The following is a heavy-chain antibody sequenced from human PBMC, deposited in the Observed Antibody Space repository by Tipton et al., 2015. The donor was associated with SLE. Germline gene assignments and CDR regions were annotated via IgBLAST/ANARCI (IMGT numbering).Heavy chain of an antibody. CDR3: ARRTTGSCFDY. V-gene: IGHV5-51*03. J-gene: IGHJ4*02. D-gene: IGHD1-1*01. CDR2: IYPGDSDA. CDR1: GYSFTNFW. Sequence: VQLVQSGAEVKKPGESLKISCKGSGYSFTNFWIGWVRQMPGKGLEWMGVIYPGDSDARYSPSFEGQVTFSVDKSISTAYLQWSSLKDSDSAMYYCARRTTGSCFDYWGQGTLVSVSS.